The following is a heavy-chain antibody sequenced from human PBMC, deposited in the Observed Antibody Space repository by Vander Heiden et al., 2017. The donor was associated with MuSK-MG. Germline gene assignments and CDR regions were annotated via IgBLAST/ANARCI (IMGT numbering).Heavy chain of an antibody. CDR3: AKDVFGSGSYSFDY. D-gene: IGHD3-10*01. CDR1: GFPFGSYA. J-gene: IGHJ4*02. CDR2: IRGSGGST. V-gene: IGHV3-23*01. Sequence: EVQLLESGGVLVQPGGPLRLSCAASGFPFGSYAMSWVRQAPGKGLEWVSAIRGSGGSTYYADAVKGRFTISRDNSKNTLYLQMKSIRAEDTAVYYCAKDVFGSGSYSFDYWGQGTLVTVSS.